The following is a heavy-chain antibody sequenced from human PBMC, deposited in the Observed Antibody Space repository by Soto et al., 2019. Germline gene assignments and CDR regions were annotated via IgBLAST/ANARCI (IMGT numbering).Heavy chain of an antibody. D-gene: IGHD2-8*01. Sequence: SETLSLTCTVSGGSISTGGYFWSWIRQHPGKGLEWIGYIYYNGRTYYNSSLKSRVTMSVDTSKNHFSLRLSSVTAADTAVYYCARGYCSNGVCYLAGYIDYWGQGTLVTVSS. V-gene: IGHV4-31*03. CDR3: ARGYCSNGVCYLAGYIDY. CDR2: IYYNGRT. J-gene: IGHJ4*02. CDR1: GGSISTGGYF.